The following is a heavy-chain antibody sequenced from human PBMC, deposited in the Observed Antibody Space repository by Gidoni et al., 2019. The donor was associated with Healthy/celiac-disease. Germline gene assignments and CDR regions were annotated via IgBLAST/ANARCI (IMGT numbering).Heavy chain of an antibody. CDR2: INHSGST. CDR3: ARGRITMVQGTRCWYFDL. CDR1: GGSFRGYY. D-gene: IGHD3-10*01. Sequence: QVQLQQWGAGLLKPSETLSLTCAVYGGSFRGYYWSWIRQPPGKGLEWIGEINHSGSTNYNPSLKSRVTISVDTSKNQFSLKLSSVTAADTAVYYCARGRITMVQGTRCWYFDLWGRGTLVTVSS. V-gene: IGHV4-34*01. J-gene: IGHJ2*01.